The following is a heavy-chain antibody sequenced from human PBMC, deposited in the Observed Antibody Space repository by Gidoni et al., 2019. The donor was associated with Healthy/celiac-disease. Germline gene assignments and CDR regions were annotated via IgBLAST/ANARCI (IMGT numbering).Heavy chain of an antibody. CDR3: ARDSRWEDAFDI. CDR2: ISSSSSYI. Sequence: EVQLVESGGGLVKPGGSLRLSCAASGFTFSSYSMNWVRQAPGKGLEWVSSISSSSSYIYYADAVKGRFTISRDNAKNSLYLQMNSLRAEDTAVYYCARDSRWEDAFDIWGQGTMVTVSS. D-gene: IGHD1-26*01. CDR1: GFTFSSYS. V-gene: IGHV3-21*01. J-gene: IGHJ3*02.